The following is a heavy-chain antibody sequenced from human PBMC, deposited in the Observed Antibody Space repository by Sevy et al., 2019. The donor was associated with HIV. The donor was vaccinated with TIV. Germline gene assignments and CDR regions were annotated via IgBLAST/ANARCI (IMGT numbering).Heavy chain of an antibody. J-gene: IGHJ4*02. D-gene: IGHD5-18*01. CDR2: IRTRAQGEAT. Sequence: GGSLRLSCRTSGFTFSDFTITWFRQAPGKGLEWVCLIRTRAQGEATIYAASVQGRFFISRDDSNSLAYLHMNSLRAEDTAVYYCARDGFSDALYLDFWGQGTLVTVSS. CDR1: GFTFSDFT. V-gene: IGHV3-49*03. CDR3: ARDGFSDALYLDF.